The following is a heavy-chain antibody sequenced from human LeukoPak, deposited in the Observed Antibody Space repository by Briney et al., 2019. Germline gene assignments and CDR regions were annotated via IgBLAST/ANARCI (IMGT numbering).Heavy chain of an antibody. Sequence: KPSETLSLTCTVSGGSISSSSYYWGWIRQPPGKGLEWIGSIYYSGSTYYNPSLKSRVTISVDTSKNQFSLKLSSVTAADTAVYYCARRKDTLAGRGIDYWGQGTLVTVSS. CDR1: GGSISSSSYY. J-gene: IGHJ4*02. V-gene: IGHV4-39*01. CDR2: IYYSGST. D-gene: IGHD6-19*01. CDR3: ARRKDTLAGRGIDY.